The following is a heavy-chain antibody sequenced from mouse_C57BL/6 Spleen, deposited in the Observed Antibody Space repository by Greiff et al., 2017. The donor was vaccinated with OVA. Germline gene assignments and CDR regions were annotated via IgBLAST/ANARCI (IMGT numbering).Heavy chain of an antibody. Sequence: EVQLQQSGPELVKPGASVKIPCKASGYTFTDYNMDWVKQSHGKSLEWIGDINPNNGGTIYNQKFKGKATLTVDKSSSTAYMELRSPTSEDTAVYYCASRLRGKGFAYWGQGTLVTVSA. CDR1: GYTFTDYN. CDR2: INPNNGGT. V-gene: IGHV1-18*01. J-gene: IGHJ3*01. D-gene: IGHD2-4*01. CDR3: ASRLRGKGFAY.